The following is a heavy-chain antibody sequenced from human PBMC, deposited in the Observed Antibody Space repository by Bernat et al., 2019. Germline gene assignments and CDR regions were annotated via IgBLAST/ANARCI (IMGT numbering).Heavy chain of an antibody. J-gene: IGHJ4*02. V-gene: IGHV3-33*01. CDR3: ARDLGSSRCFDY. CDR1: GFTFSSYG. Sequence: QVQLVESGGGVVQPGRSLRLSCAASGFTFSSYGMHWVRQAPGKGLEWVVVIWYDGSNKYYGDSVKGRFTISRDNSNNTLYLQMSSLRAEDTAVYYCARDLGSSRCFDYWGQGTLVTVSS. D-gene: IGHD6-13*01. CDR2: IWYDGSNK.